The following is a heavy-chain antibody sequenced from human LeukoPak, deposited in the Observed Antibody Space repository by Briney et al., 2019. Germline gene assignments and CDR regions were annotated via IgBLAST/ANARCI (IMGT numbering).Heavy chain of an antibody. CDR1: GGSTSSYY. J-gene: IGHJ4*02. V-gene: IGHV4-59*01. CDR3: ARNVGPFDY. D-gene: IGHD1-1*01. Sequence: SETLSPTCTVAGGSTSSYYWSWIRHPPRKGLEWIGYIYYSGSTNYNPSLKSRFTISVDTSKNQFSLKLSSVTAADTAVYYCARNVGPFDYWGQGTLVTVSS. CDR2: IYYSGST.